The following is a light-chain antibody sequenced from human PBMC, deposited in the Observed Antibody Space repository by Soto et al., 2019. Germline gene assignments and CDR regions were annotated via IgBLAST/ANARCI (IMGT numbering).Light chain of an antibody. CDR3: TSYTRASTLV. CDR2: GAA. V-gene: IGLV2-14*01. Sequence: QSVLTQPASVSGSPGQSITISCTGTSDDIGANNYVSWYQHHPGKAPKILIYGAANRPSGISHRFSGSKSGNTASLTISGVQAEDEADYFCTSYTRASTLVFGGGTKLTVL. CDR1: SDDIGANNY. J-gene: IGLJ2*01.